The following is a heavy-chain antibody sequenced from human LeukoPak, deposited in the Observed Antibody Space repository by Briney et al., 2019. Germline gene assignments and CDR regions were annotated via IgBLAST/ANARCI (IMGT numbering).Heavy chain of an antibody. D-gene: IGHD3-3*01. CDR3: ASSYAFWSGLFRH. V-gene: IGHV4-59*01. J-gene: IGHJ4*02. Sequence: PSETLSPTCTVSGGSISSYYWSWIRQPPGKGLEWIGYIYYSGSTNYNPSLKSRVTISVDTSKNQFSLKLSSVTAADTAVYYCASSYAFWSGLFRHWGPGTLVTVSS. CDR2: IYYSGST. CDR1: GGSISSYY.